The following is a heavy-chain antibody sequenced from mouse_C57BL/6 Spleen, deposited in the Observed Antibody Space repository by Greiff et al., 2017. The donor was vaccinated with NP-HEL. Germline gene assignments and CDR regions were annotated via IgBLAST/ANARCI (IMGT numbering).Heavy chain of an antibody. CDR2: IYPGSGST. V-gene: IGHV1-55*01. J-gene: IGHJ2*01. CDR1: GYTFTSYW. Sequence: QVQLKESGAELVKPGASVKMSCKASGYTFTSYWITWVKQRPGQGLAWIGDIYPGSGSTNYNEKFKSKATLTVDTSSSTAYMQLSSLTSEDSAVYYCARSLDGYYGYFDYWGQGTTLTVSS. CDR3: ARSLDGYYGYFDY. D-gene: IGHD2-3*01.